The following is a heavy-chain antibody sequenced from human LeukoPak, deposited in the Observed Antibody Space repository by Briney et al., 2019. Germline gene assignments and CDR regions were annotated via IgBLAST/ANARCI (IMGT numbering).Heavy chain of an antibody. CDR1: GDSVSRGGSY. CDR3: ATRPGGSDRYYAYFDY. D-gene: IGHD3-10*01. V-gene: IGHV4-61*08. Sequence: SETLSLTCAVSGDSVSRGGSYWSWIRQPPGKGLEWIGYISDSGSTNYNLSLKSRVIMSVDTCKNQFSLRLSSVTAADTAVYYCATRPGGSDRYYAYFDYWGQGALVTVSS. CDR2: ISDSGST. J-gene: IGHJ4*02.